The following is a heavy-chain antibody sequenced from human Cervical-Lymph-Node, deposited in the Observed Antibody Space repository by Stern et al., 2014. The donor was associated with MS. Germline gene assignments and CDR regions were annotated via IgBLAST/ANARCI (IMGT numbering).Heavy chain of an antibody. D-gene: IGHD3-16*02. CDR3: ARRGTFDSVRGSYRYYPPYFDT. CDR2: IYYNGEK. Sequence: QLTLKESGPTLVKPTQTLTLTCTFSGFSLSTSGVAGGWIRQPPGKALEWLALIYYNGEKSYNPSLKTRITISIDNSKNQGGLTMTNMDPVDTATFYCARRGTFDSVRGSYRYYPPYFDTWGQGTLVTVSS. CDR1: GFSLSTSGVA. V-gene: IGHV2-5*01. J-gene: IGHJ4*02.